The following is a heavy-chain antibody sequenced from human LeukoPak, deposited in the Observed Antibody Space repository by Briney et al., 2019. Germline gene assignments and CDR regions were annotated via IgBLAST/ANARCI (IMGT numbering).Heavy chain of an antibody. V-gene: IGHV4-34*01. CDR2: IKHSGST. Sequence: SETLSLTCAVYGGSFSGYYWSWIRQPPGKGLEWIGEIKHSGSTNYNPSLKSRVTISVDTSKNQFSLKLSSVTAADTAVYYCARGSRIRWYDYWGQGTLVTVSS. CDR3: ARGSRIRWYDY. CDR1: GGSFSGYY. D-gene: IGHD4-23*01. J-gene: IGHJ4*02.